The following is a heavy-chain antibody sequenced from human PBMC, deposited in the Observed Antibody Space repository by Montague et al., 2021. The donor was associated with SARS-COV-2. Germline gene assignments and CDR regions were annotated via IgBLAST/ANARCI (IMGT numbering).Heavy chain of an antibody. CDR2: VHYTGST. CDR3: ARDSDYYDSSAGYYYGMDV. J-gene: IGHJ6*02. CDR1: GGSIRSYY. V-gene: IGHV4-59*01. Sequence: SETLSLTCEVSGGSIRSYYWSWIRQSPGKGLEWIGYVHYTGSTKYNPSLKTRVTLSLDTPKNHFSLRLSSVTAADTAVYYCARDSDYYDSSAGYYYGMDVWGQGTTVTVSS. D-gene: IGHD3-22*01.